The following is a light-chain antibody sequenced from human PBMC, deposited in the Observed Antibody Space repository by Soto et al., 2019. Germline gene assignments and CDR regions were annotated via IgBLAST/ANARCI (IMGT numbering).Light chain of an antibody. Sequence: DIQVTQSPSTLSASVGDRVTITCRASQSISSHLAWYRQKPGKAPNLLIFETSNLHVGVPSRISASGTGTEFTLTITNLQPDDFATYYSLQYAKSSPYTFGQGTNLEI. CDR1: QSISSH. V-gene: IGKV1-5*03. CDR2: ETS. CDR3: LQYAKSSPYT. J-gene: IGKJ2*01.